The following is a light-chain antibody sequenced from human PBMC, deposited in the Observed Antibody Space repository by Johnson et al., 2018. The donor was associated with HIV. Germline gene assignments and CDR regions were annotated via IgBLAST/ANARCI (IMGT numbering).Light chain of an antibody. CDR1: SSNIGNNY. CDR2: DNN. Sequence: QSVLTQPPSVSAAPGQKVTISCSGSSSNIGNNYVSWYQQVPGAAPKLLIYDNNKRPSGIPDRFSGSKSGTSATLGITGLQTGDEADYYCGTWDSSLSAPLYGFGSGTKVTVL. V-gene: IGLV1-51*01. CDR3: GTWDSSLSAPLYG. J-gene: IGLJ1*01.